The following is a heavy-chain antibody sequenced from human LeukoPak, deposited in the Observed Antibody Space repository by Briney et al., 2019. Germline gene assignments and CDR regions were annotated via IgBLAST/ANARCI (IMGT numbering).Heavy chain of an antibody. CDR3: ARTTVYDGSKYYGLDV. CDR2: TYYRSKWFD. CDR1: GDSVSSDRAA. Sequence: SQTLSLTCAISGDSVSSDRAAWNWIRQSPSRGLEWLGRTYYRSKWFDEYAVSVKSRITIKPDTSRNQFSLHLNSVTPEDTAVYFCARTTVYDGSKYYGLDVWGRGTTVTVPS. D-gene: IGHD5/OR15-5a*01. V-gene: IGHV6-1*01. J-gene: IGHJ6*02.